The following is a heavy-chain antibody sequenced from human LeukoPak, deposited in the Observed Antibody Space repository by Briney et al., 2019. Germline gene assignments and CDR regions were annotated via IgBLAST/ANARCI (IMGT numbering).Heavy chain of an antibody. CDR1: GYSFTSYW. CDR2: IYPGDSDT. D-gene: IGHD2-2*01. CDR3: ARHEIVVVPAATHYYYYYYMDV. J-gene: IGHJ6*03. V-gene: IGHV5-51*01. Sequence: GESLKISCKGSGYSFTSYWIGWVRQMPGKGLEWMGIIYPGDSDTTYSPSFQGQVTISAAKSISTAYLQWSSLKASDTAMYYCARHEIVVVPAATHYYYYYYMDVWGKGTTVTVSS.